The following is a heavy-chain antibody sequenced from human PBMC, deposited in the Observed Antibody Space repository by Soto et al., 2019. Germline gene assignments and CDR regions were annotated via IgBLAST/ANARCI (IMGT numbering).Heavy chain of an antibody. CDR3: AKDAPDMNGWFYFDY. Sequence: GSLILSCEASGFPFSSYAMNWVRQAPGKGLEWVSTISDTTYYADSVKGRFTISRDNSKNTLYLQMNNLRAEDTAVYYCAKDAPDMNGWFYFDYWGQGALVTVSS. D-gene: IGHD6-19*01. CDR1: GFPFSSYA. J-gene: IGHJ4*02. CDR2: ISDTT. V-gene: IGHV3-23*01.